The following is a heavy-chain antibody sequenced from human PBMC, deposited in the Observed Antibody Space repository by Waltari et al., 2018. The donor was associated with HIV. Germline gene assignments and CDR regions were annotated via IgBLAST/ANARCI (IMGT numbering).Heavy chain of an antibody. J-gene: IGHJ4*02. Sequence: EVQLLESGGALVQPGGSRRFSCAAPGFSFSTYALGWVRQAPGKGLDWVSSISGSGDTTRYAESVEGRLAISRDNSKNSLYLQINSLRADDTAIYYCAKMSKSWLLAAGTFDYWGQGTLVTVSS. CDR2: ISGSGDTT. V-gene: IGHV3-23*01. CDR3: AKMSKSWLLAAGTFDY. D-gene: IGHD5-18*01. CDR1: GFSFSTYA.